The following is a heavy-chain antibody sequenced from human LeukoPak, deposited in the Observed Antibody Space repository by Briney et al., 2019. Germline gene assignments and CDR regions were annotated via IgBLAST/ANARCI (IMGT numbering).Heavy chain of an antibody. CDR3: ARWASSAVPEDY. Sequence: PGGSLRLSCAASGFTFSSYAMHWVRQAPGKGLEWVAVISYDGSNKYYADSVKGRFTISRDNSKNTLYLQMNSLRAEDTAVYYCARWASSAVPEDYWGQGTLVTVSS. CDR2: ISYDGSNK. V-gene: IGHV3-30-3*01. J-gene: IGHJ4*02. D-gene: IGHD6-13*01. CDR1: GFTFSSYA.